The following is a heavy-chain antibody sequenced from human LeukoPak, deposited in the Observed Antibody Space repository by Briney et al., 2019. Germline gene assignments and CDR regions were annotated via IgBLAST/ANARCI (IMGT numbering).Heavy chain of an antibody. Sequence: KPSETLSLTCSVSGDSISTSSYYWGWIRQPPGKGLEWIGTIYYSGSTYYNPSLTSRVTISVDTSKNQFSLKLSSVTAADTAVYYCARHSIVVVPAATEDDYWGQGTLVTVSS. CDR2: IYYSGST. CDR3: ARHSIVVVPAATEDDY. D-gene: IGHD2-2*01. CDR1: GDSISTSSYY. V-gene: IGHV4-39*01. J-gene: IGHJ4*02.